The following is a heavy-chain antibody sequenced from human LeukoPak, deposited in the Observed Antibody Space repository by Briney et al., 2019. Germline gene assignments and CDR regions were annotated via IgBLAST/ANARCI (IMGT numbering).Heavy chain of an antibody. D-gene: IGHD3-10*01. CDR3: ARDMMVRGVITDNWFDP. CDR2: IYTSGST. V-gene: IGHV4-4*07. J-gene: IGHJ5*02. Sequence: PSETLSLTCTVSGGSISSYYWSWIRQPAGKGLEWIGRIYTSGSTNYNPSLKSRVTMSVDTSTNQFSLKLSSVTAADTAVYYCARDMMVRGVITDNWFDPWGQGTLATVSS. CDR1: GGSISSYY.